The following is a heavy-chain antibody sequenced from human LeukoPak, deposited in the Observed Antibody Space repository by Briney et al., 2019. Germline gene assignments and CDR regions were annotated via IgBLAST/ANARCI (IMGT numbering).Heavy chain of an antibody. V-gene: IGHV1-2*04. Sequence: ASVKVSCKASGYTFTGYYMHWVRQAPGQGLEWMGWINPNSGGTNYAQKFQGWVTMTRDTSISTACMELSRLRSDDTAVYYCARGGGVVITQREHAFDIWGQGTMVTVSS. J-gene: IGHJ3*02. CDR3: ARGGGVVITQREHAFDI. D-gene: IGHD3-22*01. CDR1: GYTFTGYY. CDR2: INPNSGGT.